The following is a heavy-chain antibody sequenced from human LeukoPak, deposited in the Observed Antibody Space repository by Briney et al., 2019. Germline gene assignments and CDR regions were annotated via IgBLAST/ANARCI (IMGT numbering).Heavy chain of an antibody. V-gene: IGHV3-48*03. CDR2: ISRSGSGI. D-gene: IGHD3-3*01. J-gene: IGHJ4*02. CDR3: ARDRITDFWSGYYTNYFDY. Sequence: GGSLRLSCAASGFTFSRYEMNWVRQAPGKGLEWVSYISRSGSGIYYADSVRGRFTISRDNAKNSLFLQMNSLRAEDTAVYYCARDRITDFWSGYYTNYFDYWGQGTLVTVSS. CDR1: GFTFSRYE.